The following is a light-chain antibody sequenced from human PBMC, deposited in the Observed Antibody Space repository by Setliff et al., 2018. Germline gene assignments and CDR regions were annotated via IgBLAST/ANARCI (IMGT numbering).Light chain of an antibody. J-gene: IGLJ1*01. CDR1: SRDIGAYNS. CDR3: CSYAASYNPYV. V-gene: IGLV2-8*01. Sequence: QSALTQPPSASGSPGQSLTISCTGTSRDIGAYNSVSWYQQHPGKAPKLLIYEVTKRPPGVPDRFSGSKSGNTASLTVSGLQADDEADYFCCSYAASYNPYVFGSGTKVTVL. CDR2: EVT.